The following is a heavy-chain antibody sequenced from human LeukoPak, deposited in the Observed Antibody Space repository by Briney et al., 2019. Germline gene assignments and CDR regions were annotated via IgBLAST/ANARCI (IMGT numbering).Heavy chain of an antibody. D-gene: IGHD6-19*01. CDR1: GFTFSSYG. J-gene: IGHJ5*02. V-gene: IGHV3-33*01. CDR3: AREGSSRNHNWFDP. Sequence: GGSLRLSCAASGFTFSSYGMHWVRQAPGKGLEWVAVIWYDGSNKYYADSVKGRFTISRDNSENTLYLQMNSLRAEDTAVYYCAREGSSRNHNWFDPWGQGTLVTVSS. CDR2: IWYDGSNK.